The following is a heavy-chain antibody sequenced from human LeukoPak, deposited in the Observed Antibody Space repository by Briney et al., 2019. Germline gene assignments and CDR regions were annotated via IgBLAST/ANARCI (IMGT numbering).Heavy chain of an antibody. J-gene: IGHJ4*02. V-gene: IGHV1-69*04. CDR1: GGTFSSYA. Sequence: SVKVSCKASGGTFSSYAISWVRQAPGQGLEWMGRIVPILGIANYAQKFQGRVTITADKSTSTAYMELSSLRSEDTAVYYCARVGYDSSGYYYYWGQGTLVTVSS. CDR3: ARVGYDSSGYYYY. CDR2: IVPILGIA. D-gene: IGHD3-22*01.